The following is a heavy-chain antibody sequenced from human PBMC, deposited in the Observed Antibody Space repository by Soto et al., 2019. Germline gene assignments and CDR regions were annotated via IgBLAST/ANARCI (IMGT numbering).Heavy chain of an antibody. J-gene: IGHJ4*02. Sequence: PGGSLRLSCAASGFTFRSHAMSWVRQAPGKGLEWVSAISGSGGSTYYADSVKGRFTISRDNSKNTLYLQMNSLRAEDTAVYYCAKKTRYCTNGVCYTGFDYWGQGTLVTVSS. CDR3: AKKTRYCTNGVCYTGFDY. V-gene: IGHV3-23*01. CDR1: GFTFRSHA. CDR2: ISGSGGST. D-gene: IGHD2-8*01.